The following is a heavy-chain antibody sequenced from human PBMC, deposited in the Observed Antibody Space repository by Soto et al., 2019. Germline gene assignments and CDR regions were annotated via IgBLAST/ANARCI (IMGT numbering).Heavy chain of an antibody. Sequence: QVQLVQSGAEVKKPGASVKVSCKASGYTFSSYYMHWVRQAPGHGLEWMGIINPSGDTTTYPQNFQGRVTMTRDTSTSTLYFELSSLRSEDTAVYYCARGDGYFGSGSTSYFDNWGQGTLVSGPS. CDR2: INPSGDTT. CDR3: ARGDGYFGSGSTSYFDN. CDR1: GYTFSSYY. D-gene: IGHD3-10*01. J-gene: IGHJ4*02. V-gene: IGHV1-46*01.